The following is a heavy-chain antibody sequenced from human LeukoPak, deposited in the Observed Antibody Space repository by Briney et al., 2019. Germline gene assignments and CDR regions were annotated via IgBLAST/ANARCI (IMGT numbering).Heavy chain of an antibody. CDR1: GYSLDNYG. CDR2: TTAYNGNT. CDR3: ARERSIAAAGNFDY. J-gene: IGHJ4*02. D-gene: IGHD6-13*01. V-gene: IGHV1-18*01. Sequence: ASVKVSCKASGYSLDNYGISWVRQAPGQGLGWMGWTTAYNGNTKYAQKVQGRVTMTTDTSTSTAYMELRSLRYDDTAVYYCARERSIAAAGNFDYWGQGTLVTVSS.